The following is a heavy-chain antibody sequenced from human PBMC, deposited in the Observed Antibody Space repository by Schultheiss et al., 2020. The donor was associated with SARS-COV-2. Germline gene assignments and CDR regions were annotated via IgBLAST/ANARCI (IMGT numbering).Heavy chain of an antibody. D-gene: IGHD1-14*01. CDR1: GGSISSYY. V-gene: IGHV4-59*12. J-gene: IGHJ6*02. CDR2: IYHSGST. CDR3: ARDSPDVGVTGYYYGMDV. Sequence: SETLSLTCTVSGGSISSYYWGWIRQPPGKGLEWIGSIYHSGSTNYNPSLKSRVTISVDTSKNQFSLKLSSVTAADTAVYYCARDSPDVGVTGYYYGMDVWGQGTTVTVSS.